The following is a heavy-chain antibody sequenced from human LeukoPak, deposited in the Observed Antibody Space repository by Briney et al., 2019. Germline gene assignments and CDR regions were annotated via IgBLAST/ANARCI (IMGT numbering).Heavy chain of an antibody. Sequence: ASVKASCKASGYTFTSYYIHWVRQAPGQGLEWMGIINPSGGGTSYAQKFQGRVTMTRDTSTSTVYMELSSLISEDTAVYYCARAAITRDGYNSALDYWGQGTLVTVSS. CDR3: ARAAITRDGYNSALDY. CDR2: INPSGGGT. CDR1: GYTFTSYY. J-gene: IGHJ4*02. D-gene: IGHD5-24*01. V-gene: IGHV1-46*01.